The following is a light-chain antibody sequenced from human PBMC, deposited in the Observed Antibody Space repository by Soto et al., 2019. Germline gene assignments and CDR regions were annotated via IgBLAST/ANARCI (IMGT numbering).Light chain of an antibody. CDR1: QSVSSN. CDR3: QQRSNWPIT. V-gene: IGKV3-11*01. Sequence: EIVLTQSPGTLSVSPGERATLSCRASQSVSSNLAWYQQKPGQAPRLLIYGASNRATGIPARFSGSGSGTDFTLTISSLEPEDFAVYYCQQRSNWPITFGQGTLLEIK. CDR2: GAS. J-gene: IGKJ5*01.